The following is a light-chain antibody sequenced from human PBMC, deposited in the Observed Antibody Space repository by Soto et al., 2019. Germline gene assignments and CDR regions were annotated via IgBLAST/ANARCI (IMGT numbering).Light chain of an antibody. CDR2: GAS. CDR1: QSISSTH. CDR3: HQYAPPDMDT. J-gene: IGKJ2*01. Sequence: ETVLTQSPGTLSLSPGERATLSCRASQSISSTHLAWYQQKSGQAPRLLIYGASSRATGIPDRFSGSGSGTAFTLTSTRLEPEDFAVYDCHQYAPPDMDTFGQGTKLEIK. V-gene: IGKV3-20*01.